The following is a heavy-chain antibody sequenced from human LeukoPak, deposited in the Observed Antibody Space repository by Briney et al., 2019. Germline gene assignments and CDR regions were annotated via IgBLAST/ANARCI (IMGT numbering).Heavy chain of an antibody. D-gene: IGHD5-24*01. J-gene: IGHJ4*02. Sequence: PGGSLRLSCTASGFTFSIYWMSWVRQAPGKGLEWVANIKQDGSEEYYLDSVKGRFTISRDNAKNSLYLQVSSLRAEDTAVYYCARERGGFDYFDYWGQGTLVTVSS. CDR2: IKQDGSEE. CDR3: ARERGGFDYFDY. CDR1: GFTFSIYW. V-gene: IGHV3-7*01.